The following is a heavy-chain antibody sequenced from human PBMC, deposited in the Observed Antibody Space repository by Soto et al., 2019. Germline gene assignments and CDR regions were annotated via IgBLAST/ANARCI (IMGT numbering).Heavy chain of an antibody. Sequence: EASVKVSCKASGGTFSSYAISWVRQAPGQGLEWMGGIIPIFGTANYAQKFQGRVTITADESTSTAYMELSSLRSEDTAVYYCARAAAAGNWFDPWGQGTLVTVSS. J-gene: IGHJ5*02. CDR3: ARAAAAGNWFDP. CDR2: IIPIFGTA. V-gene: IGHV1-69*13. D-gene: IGHD6-13*01. CDR1: GGTFSSYA.